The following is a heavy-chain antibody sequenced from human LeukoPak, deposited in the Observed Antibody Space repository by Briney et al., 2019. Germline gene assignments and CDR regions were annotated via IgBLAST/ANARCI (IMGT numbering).Heavy chain of an antibody. CDR1: GGTFSSYA. Sequence: SVRVSCKASGGTFSSYAISWVRQAPGQGLEWMGGIIPIFGTANYAQKFQGRVTITADESTSTAYMELSSLRSEDTAVYYCARDQSYGSGTDFDYWGQGTLVTVSS. CDR3: ARDQSYGSGTDFDY. D-gene: IGHD3-10*01. J-gene: IGHJ4*02. V-gene: IGHV1-69*13. CDR2: IIPIFGTA.